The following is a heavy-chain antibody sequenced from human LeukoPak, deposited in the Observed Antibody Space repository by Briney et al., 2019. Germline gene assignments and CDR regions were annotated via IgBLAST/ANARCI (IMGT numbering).Heavy chain of an antibody. J-gene: IGHJ4*02. CDR2: INTDGSNT. CDR1: GFTFSSYW. CDR3: ANSRGVEEGLFDY. V-gene: IGHV3-74*01. Sequence: GGSLRLSCAASGFTFSSYWMHWVRQAPGKGLVWVSRINTDGSNTNYADSVKGRFTISRDNAKNTLYLQMNSLRAEDTAVYYCANSRGVEEGLFDYWGQGTLVTVSS. D-gene: IGHD4-23*01.